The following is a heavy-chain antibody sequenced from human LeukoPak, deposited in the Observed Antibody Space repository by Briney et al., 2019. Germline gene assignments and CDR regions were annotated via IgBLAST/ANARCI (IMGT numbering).Heavy chain of an antibody. Sequence: PGGSLRLSCAASGFTFSSYWMSWVRQAPGKGLEWVANIKQDGSEKYYVDSVKGRFTISRDNAKNSLYLQMNSLRAEDTAVYYCARVLWFGESQRPLYYYYYGMDVWGQGTTVTVSS. CDR2: IKQDGSEK. CDR1: GFTFSSYW. D-gene: IGHD3-10*01. V-gene: IGHV3-7*01. CDR3: ARVLWFGESQRPLYYYYYGMDV. J-gene: IGHJ6*02.